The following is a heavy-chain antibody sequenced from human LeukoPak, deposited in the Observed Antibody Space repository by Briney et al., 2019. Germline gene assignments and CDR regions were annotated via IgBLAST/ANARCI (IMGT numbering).Heavy chain of an antibody. CDR1: GYSFTSYW. CDR2: IYPGDSDT. D-gene: IGHD4-23*01. Sequence: PGESLKISCKGSGYSFTSYWIGWVRQMPGKGLEWMGIIYPGDSDTRYSPSFQGQVTISADKSISTAYLQWSSLKASDTAMYYCARHHTHWRWRAGGYFDYWGQGTLVTVSS. CDR3: ARHHTHWRWRAGGYFDY. J-gene: IGHJ4*02. V-gene: IGHV5-51*01.